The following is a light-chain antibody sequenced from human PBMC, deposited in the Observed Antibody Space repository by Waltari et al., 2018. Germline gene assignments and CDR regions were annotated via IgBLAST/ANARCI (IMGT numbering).Light chain of an antibody. J-gene: IGLJ2*01. CDR3: QVGHSESEDVF. Sequence: SYVLTQPPSVSVAPGQTARIPCVGNNIGRISVHWYQQKAGQAPVLVVFDVSDRPSGIPERISGSSSGNTATLTIRSVESADEADYFCQVGHSESEDVFFGGGTRLTVL. V-gene: IGLV3-21*02. CDR2: DVS. CDR1: NIGRIS.